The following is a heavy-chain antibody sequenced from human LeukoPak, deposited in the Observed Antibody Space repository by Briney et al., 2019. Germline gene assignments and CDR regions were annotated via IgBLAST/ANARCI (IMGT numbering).Heavy chain of an antibody. Sequence: SETLSLTCTVSGGSISSYYWSWIRQPPGKGLEWIGYIYYSGSTNYNPSLKSRVTISVDTSKNQFSLKLSSVTAADTAVYYCASGVRYEHDYWGQGTLVTVSS. CDR1: GGSISSYY. D-gene: IGHD1-1*01. J-gene: IGHJ4*02. CDR2: IYYSGST. V-gene: IGHV4-59*08. CDR3: ASGVRYEHDY.